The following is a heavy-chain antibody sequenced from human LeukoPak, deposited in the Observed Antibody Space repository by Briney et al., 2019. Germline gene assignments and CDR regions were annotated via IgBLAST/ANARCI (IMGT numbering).Heavy chain of an antibody. CDR1: GGSFSGYY. V-gene: IGHV4-34*01. CDR2: INHSGST. Sequence: SETLSLTCAVYGGSFSGYYWSWIRQPPGKGLEWIGEINHSGSTNYNPPLKSRVTISVDTSKNQFSLKLSPVTAADTAVYYCARVPHRKGTAYDYWGQGTLVTVSS. CDR3: ARVPHRKGTAYDY. D-gene: IGHD1-1*01. J-gene: IGHJ4*02.